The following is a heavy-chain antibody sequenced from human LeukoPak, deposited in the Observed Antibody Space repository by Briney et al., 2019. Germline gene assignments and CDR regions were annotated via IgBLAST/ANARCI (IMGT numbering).Heavy chain of an antibody. CDR2: VNPNNGGT. Sequence: DSVKVSCKASGYSFTGYYMHWVRQAPGQGLEWMGWVNPNNGGTKYAQNFQGRVTMTRDTSISTAYMELSSLRSDDTAVYYCASLGRQDTAMAWGQGTLVTVSS. CDR1: GYSFTGYY. J-gene: IGHJ5*02. V-gene: IGHV1-2*02. D-gene: IGHD5-18*01. CDR3: ASLGRQDTAMA.